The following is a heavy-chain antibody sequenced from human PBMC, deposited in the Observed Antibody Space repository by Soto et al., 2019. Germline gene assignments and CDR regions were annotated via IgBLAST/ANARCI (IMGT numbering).Heavy chain of an antibody. CDR3: ARAPPQRLRPSYYYNRDV. CDR2: MNPNSGNT. V-gene: IGHV1-8*01. CDR1: GYTFTSYD. Sequence: ASVKVSCKASGYTFTSYDINWVRQATGQGLEWMGWMNPNSGNTGYAQKFQGRVTMTRNTSISTAYMELSSLRSEDTAVYYCARAPPQRLRPSYYYNRDVWGKGTTVTVPS. J-gene: IGHJ6*03.